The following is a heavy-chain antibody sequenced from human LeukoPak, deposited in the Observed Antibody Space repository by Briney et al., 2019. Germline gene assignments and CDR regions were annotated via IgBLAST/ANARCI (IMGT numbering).Heavy chain of an antibody. CDR2: IYSGGST. Sequence: PGGSLRLSCAASGFTVSSNYMSWVRQAPGKGLEWVSVIYSGGSTYYADSVKGRFTISRDNSKNTLYLQMNSLRAEDTAVYYCARGSRSWGRAQNALDIWGQGTMVTVSS. CDR1: GFTVSSNY. D-gene: IGHD7-27*01. CDR3: ARGSRSWGRAQNALDI. J-gene: IGHJ3*02. V-gene: IGHV3-66*01.